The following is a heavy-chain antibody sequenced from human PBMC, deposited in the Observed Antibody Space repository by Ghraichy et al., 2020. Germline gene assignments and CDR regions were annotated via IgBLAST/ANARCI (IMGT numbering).Heavy chain of an antibody. Sequence: ETLSLTCTVSGGSIRGYYWTWIRQPPGKGLEWIGYIYTSGSTHYNPSLKSRVNILVDTSKNQFSLNLSSVTAADTAVYYCARQRDSNNWYVVDYWGQGTLVTVSA. CDR3: ARQRDSNNWYVVDY. D-gene: IGHD6-13*01. J-gene: IGHJ4*02. V-gene: IGHV4-4*09. CDR1: GGSIRGYY. CDR2: IYTSGST.